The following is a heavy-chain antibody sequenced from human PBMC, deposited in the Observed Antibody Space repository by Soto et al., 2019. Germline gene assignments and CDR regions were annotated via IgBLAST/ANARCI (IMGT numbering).Heavy chain of an antibody. CDR2: IYYRGST. CDR1: GGSISSSSYY. D-gene: IGHD3-10*01. V-gene: IGHV4-39*01. J-gene: IGHJ4*02. Sequence: QLQLQESGPGLVKPSETLSLTCTVSGGSISSSSYYWGWIRQPPGKGLEWIGSIYYRGSTYYNPSLKSRAPISVDTSKNLFSLKLSSVTAADTAVYYCARCPPAGSISDHWGQGTLVTVSS. CDR3: ARCPPAGSISDH.